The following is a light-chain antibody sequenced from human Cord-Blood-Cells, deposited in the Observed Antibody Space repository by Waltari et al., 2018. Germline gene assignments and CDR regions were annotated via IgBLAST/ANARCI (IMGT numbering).Light chain of an antibody. CDR1: QSVSSSY. CDR2: GAS. J-gene: IGKJ2*01. CDR3: QQYGSSPGYT. Sequence: EIVLTQASGTVSLSPGERATLSCRASQSVSSSYLAGYQQTPGQAPRLLIYGASSRATGIPDRFSGSGSGTDFTLTISRLEPEDFAVYYCQQYGSSPGYTFGQWTKLEIK. V-gene: IGKV3-20*01.